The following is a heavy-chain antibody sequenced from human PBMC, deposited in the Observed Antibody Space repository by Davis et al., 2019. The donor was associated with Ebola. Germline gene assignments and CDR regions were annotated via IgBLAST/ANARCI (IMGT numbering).Heavy chain of an antibody. CDR3: ARDITMVQGGRFDP. CDR2: IRSKANSYAT. V-gene: IGHV3-73*01. Sequence: GGSLRLSCAASGFTFSGSAMHWVRQASGKGLEWVGRIRSKANSYATAYAASVKGRFTISRDDSKNTAYLQMNSLRSDDTAVYYCARDITMVQGGRFDPWGQGTLVTVSS. J-gene: IGHJ5*02. CDR1: GFTFSGSA. D-gene: IGHD3-10*01.